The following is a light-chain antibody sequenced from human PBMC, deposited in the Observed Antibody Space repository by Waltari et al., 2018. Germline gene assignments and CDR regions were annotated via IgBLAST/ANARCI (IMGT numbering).Light chain of an antibody. CDR3: QQYYSTPWT. J-gene: IGKJ1*01. V-gene: IGKV4-1*01. CDR1: QSVLYSSNNKNY. Sequence: DIVMTQSPDSLAVSLGERATIKCKPSQSVLYSSNNKNYLAWYQQKPGQPPKLRIYWASTRESGVPDRFSGSGSGTDFTLTISSLQAEDVAVYYCQQYYSTPWTFGQGTKVEIK. CDR2: WAS.